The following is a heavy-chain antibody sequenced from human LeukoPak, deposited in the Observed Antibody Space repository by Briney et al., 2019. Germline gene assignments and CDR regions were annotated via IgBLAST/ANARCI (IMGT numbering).Heavy chain of an antibody. J-gene: IGHJ4*02. CDR1: GGSIGTYY. CDR2: NYYSGST. V-gene: IGHV4-59*01. D-gene: IGHD3-10*01. Sequence: SETLSLTCTVSGGSIGTYYWSWIRQPPGKGLVWFVYNYYSGSTNYNPSLKSRVTILIDTSKNQFSLKLNSVTAADTAVYYCARSALDTSGSYYNPQPFVYWGQGTLVTVSS. CDR3: ARSALDTSGSYYNPQPFVY.